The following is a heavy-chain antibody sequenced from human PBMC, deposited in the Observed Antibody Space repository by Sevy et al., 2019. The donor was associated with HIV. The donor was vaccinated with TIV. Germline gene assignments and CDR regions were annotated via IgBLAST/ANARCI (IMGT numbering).Heavy chain of an antibody. CDR2: IRSRAYGGTT. V-gene: IGHV3-49*03. Sequence: GGSLRLSCTASGFTFGDYAMSWFRQAPGKGLEWVGFIRSRAYGGTTQYAASVKGRFSISRDDSRSIAYLQMNSLKIEDTAVYYCTRSGQQLVVYNWFDPWGQGTLVTVSS. D-gene: IGHD6-13*01. J-gene: IGHJ5*02. CDR1: GFTFGDYA. CDR3: TRSGQQLVVYNWFDP.